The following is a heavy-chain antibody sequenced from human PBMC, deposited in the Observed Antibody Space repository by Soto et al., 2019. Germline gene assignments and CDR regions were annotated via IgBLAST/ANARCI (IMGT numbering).Heavy chain of an antibody. D-gene: IGHD2-2*01. J-gene: IGHJ6*02. Sequence: QLQLQESGPGLVKPSETLSITCTVSSASISSSSYTWGWIRQPPGKGLEWIGSIYYSGTTYYNPSLNSRVPVSVVTSKDQCSLKLSSVTAADTAVYYWARLHGYCISSSCHRHYAMDVWGQGTTVTVSS. CDR1: SASISSSSYT. CDR2: IYYSGTT. CDR3: ARLHGYCISSSCHRHYAMDV. V-gene: IGHV4-39*01.